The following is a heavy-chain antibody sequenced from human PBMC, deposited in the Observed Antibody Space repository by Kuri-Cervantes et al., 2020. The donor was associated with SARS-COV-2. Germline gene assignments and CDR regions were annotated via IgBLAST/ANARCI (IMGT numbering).Heavy chain of an antibody. D-gene: IGHD3-3*01. CDR3: ATSQKERYYDFWSGYYSHYYGMDV. V-gene: IGHV4-61*02. J-gene: IGHJ6*02. CDR2: IYTSGST. CDR1: GGSISSGSYY. Sequence: LRLSCTVSGGSISSGSYYWSWIRQPAGKGLEWIGRIYTSGSTNYNPSLKSRVTISVDTSKNQFSLKLSSVTAADTAVYYCATSQKERYYDFWSGYYSHYYGMDVWGQGTTVTVSS.